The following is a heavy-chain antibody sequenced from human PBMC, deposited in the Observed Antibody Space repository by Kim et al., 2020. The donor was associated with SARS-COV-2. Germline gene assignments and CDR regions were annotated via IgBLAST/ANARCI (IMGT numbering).Heavy chain of an antibody. CDR3: AKDRLGYCSGGSCYRPWYYYYGMDV. CDR2: ISGSGGST. V-gene: IGHV3-23*01. Sequence: GGSLRLSCAASGFTFSSYAMSWVRQAPGKGLEWVSAISGSGGSTYYADSVKGRFTISRDNSKNTLYLQMNSLRAEDTAVYYCAKDRLGYCSGGSCYRPWYYYYGMDVWGQGTTVTVSS. D-gene: IGHD2-15*01. J-gene: IGHJ6*02. CDR1: GFTFSSYA.